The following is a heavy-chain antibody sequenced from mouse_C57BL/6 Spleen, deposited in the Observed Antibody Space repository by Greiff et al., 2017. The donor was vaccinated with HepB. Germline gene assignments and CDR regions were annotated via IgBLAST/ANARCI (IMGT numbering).Heavy chain of an antibody. CDR3: VRQSSYYYGSSWDYAMDY. J-gene: IGHJ4*01. V-gene: IGHV10-1*01. Sequence: EVQVVESGGGLVQPKGSLKLSCAASGFSFNTYAMNWVRQAPGKGLEWVARIRSKSNNYATYYADSVKDRFTISRDDSESMLYLQMNNLKTEDTAMYYCVRQSSYYYGSSWDYAMDYWGQGTSVTVSS. CDR1: GFSFNTYA. CDR2: IRSKSNNYAT. D-gene: IGHD1-1*01.